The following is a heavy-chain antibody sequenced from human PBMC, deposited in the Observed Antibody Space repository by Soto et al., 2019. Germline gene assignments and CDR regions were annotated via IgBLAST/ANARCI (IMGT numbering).Heavy chain of an antibody. CDR1: GFTFSSYG. Sequence: QVQLVESGGGVVQPGRSLRLSCAASGFTFSSYGMNWVRQAPGKGLEWVAIIWYDGSNKYYADSVKGRFTISRDNSKNTLYLQMNSLRAEDTDVYYCARDHHDSSGYYSYYFDYWGQGTLVTVSS. CDR3: ARDHHDSSGYYSYYFDY. CDR2: IWYDGSNK. V-gene: IGHV3-33*01. D-gene: IGHD3-22*01. J-gene: IGHJ4*02.